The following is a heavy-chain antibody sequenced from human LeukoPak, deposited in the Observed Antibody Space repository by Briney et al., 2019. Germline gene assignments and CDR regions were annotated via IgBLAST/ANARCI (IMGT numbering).Heavy chain of an antibody. J-gene: IGHJ4*02. CDR2: IHTAGST. CDR3: ATRPASETYFAVFDY. Sequence: GGSLRLSCAASGMSVSDNYMTWVRQAPGKGLEWVSFIHTAGSTFYADSVKGRFTISRDNSKNTLYLQMNSLRAEDAALYYCATRPASETYFAVFDYWGLGTLVTVSS. V-gene: IGHV3-53*01. D-gene: IGHD1-26*01. CDR1: GMSVSDNY.